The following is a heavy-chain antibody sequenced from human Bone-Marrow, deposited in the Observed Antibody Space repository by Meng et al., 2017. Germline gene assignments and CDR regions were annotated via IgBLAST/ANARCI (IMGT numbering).Heavy chain of an antibody. CDR2: ISSSGTTK. V-gene: IGHV3-11*01. J-gene: IGHJ6*02. D-gene: IGHD1-7*01. CDR1: GFTFSDYY. CDR3: ASLGDWNCVTEGMDV. Sequence: GESLKISCAASGFTFSDYYMSWIRQAPGKGLEWVSYISSSGTTKKYADSVKGRFTISRDNAKNSLDLQMSSLRAEDTAVYYCASLGDWNCVTEGMDVWGQGTTVTVSS.